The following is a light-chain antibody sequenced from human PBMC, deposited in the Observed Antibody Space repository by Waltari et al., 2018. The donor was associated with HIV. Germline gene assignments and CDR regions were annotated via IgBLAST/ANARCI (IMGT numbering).Light chain of an antibody. Sequence: QSAPAQPPSASGSAGQAVTISCTGTSSDVGAYNYVPWYQQHPGKSPKLIIYDVTKRPSGVPDRFSGSKSGNTASLTVSGLQGEDEADYYCSSYADSDTPVVFGGGTKLTVL. J-gene: IGLJ2*01. CDR1: SSDVGAYNY. V-gene: IGLV2-8*01. CDR3: SSYADSDTPVV. CDR2: DVT.